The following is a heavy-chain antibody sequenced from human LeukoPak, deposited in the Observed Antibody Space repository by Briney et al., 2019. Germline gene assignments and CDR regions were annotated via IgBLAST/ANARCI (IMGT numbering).Heavy chain of an antibody. J-gene: IGHJ4*02. CDR2: IIPIFGTA. Sequence: SVKVSCKASGGTFNSYAISWVRQARGQGLEWMEGIIPIFGTANYAQKFQGRVTITTDESTSTAYMELSSLRSEDTAVYYCARRASYGSGSYYSPSGGPFDYWGQGTLVTVSS. CDR1: GGTFNSYA. CDR3: ARRASYGSGSYYSPSGGPFDY. D-gene: IGHD3-10*01. V-gene: IGHV1-69*05.